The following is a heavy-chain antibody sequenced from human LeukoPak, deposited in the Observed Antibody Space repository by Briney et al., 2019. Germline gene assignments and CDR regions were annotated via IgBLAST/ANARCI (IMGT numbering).Heavy chain of an antibody. CDR3: ARESIALLVDY. V-gene: IGHV1-18*01. D-gene: IGHD1-26*01. J-gene: IGHJ4*02. Sequence: GASVKVSCKASGYTFTNYGISWVRQASGQGLEWMGWISAYNGNTNYAQKLQGRVTMTTDTSTSTAYMELRSLRSDDTAVYYCARESIALLVDYWGQGTLVTVSS. CDR1: GYTFTNYG. CDR2: ISAYNGNT.